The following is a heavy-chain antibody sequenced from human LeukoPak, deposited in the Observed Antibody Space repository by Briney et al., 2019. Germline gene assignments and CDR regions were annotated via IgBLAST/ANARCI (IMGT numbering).Heavy chain of an antibody. Sequence: SETLSLTCTVSGGSISSSSYYWGRIRQPPGKGLEWIGSIYYSGSTYYNPSLKSRVTISVDTSKNQFSLKLSSVTAADTAVYYCASVVEMATILYFDYWGQGTLVTVSS. J-gene: IGHJ4*02. CDR3: ASVVEMATILYFDY. D-gene: IGHD5-24*01. CDR1: GGSISSSSYY. V-gene: IGHV4-39*01. CDR2: IYYSGST.